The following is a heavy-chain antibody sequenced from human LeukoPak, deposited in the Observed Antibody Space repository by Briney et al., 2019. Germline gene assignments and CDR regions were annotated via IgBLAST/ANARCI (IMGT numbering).Heavy chain of an antibody. Sequence: ASVKVSCKASGGTFSSYAISWVRQAPGQGLEWMGGIIPIFGTANYAQKFQGRVTITTDESTRTAYMELSSLRSEDTAVYYCARTKEPLPFGYNWFDPWGQGTLVTVSS. J-gene: IGHJ5*02. V-gene: IGHV1-69*05. CDR3: ARTKEPLPFGYNWFDP. CDR1: GGTFSSYA. D-gene: IGHD3-16*01. CDR2: IIPIFGTA.